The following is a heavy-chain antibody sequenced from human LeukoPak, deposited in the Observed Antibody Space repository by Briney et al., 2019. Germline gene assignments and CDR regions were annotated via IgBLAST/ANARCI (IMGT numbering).Heavy chain of an antibody. CDR2: INHSGST. J-gene: IGHJ3*01. V-gene: IGHV4-34*01. Sequence: PSETVSLTCAVNGGSFSDFYWSWIRQPPGRGLEWIGEINHSGSTNYNPYLKSRVTISLDTSKTQFSLKLSSVTAADTAVYYCARCITGTTTAFDVWGQGTMVTHSS. D-gene: IGHD1-20*01. CDR3: ARCITGTTTAFDV. CDR1: GGSFSDFY.